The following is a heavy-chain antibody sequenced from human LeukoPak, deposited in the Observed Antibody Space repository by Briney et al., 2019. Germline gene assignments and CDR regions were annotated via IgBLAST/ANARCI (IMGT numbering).Heavy chain of an antibody. CDR1: GLAFSAYA. J-gene: IGHJ4*02. D-gene: IGHD2-15*01. CDR2: IASGVTT. CDR3: ARIWASATDS. Sequence: PGGSLRLSCTPSGLAFSAYAMTWVRQAPGKGLEWVSSIASGVTTYYTDSVKGRFTISRDNSMNTLYLQMNSLRVEDTAIYYCARIWASATDSWGQGTLVTVSS. V-gene: IGHV3-23*01.